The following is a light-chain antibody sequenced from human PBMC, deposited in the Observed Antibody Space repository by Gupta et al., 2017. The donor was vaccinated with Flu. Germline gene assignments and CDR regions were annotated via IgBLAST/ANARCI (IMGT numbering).Light chain of an antibody. CDR3: SAYTGSRTFYV. V-gene: IGLV2-23*01. CDR1: SSDIGAYEL. CDR2: EAQ. J-gene: IGLJ1*01. Sequence: ITISCTGTSSDIGAYELISWYRHQPGTAPKVISYEAQKRSPGVSHRFSAFKSGHTASLVISGLQAEDEAEYYCSAYTGSRTFYVGGTGTEVSVL.